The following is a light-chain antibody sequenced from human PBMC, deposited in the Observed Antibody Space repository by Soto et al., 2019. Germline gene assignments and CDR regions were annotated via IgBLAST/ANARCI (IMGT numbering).Light chain of an antibody. J-gene: IGLJ3*02. Sequence: QSFLTQPASVSGSPGQSITVSCTGVISDLGGYKPVSWYRQRPGKAPQLILYEINKRPSGVSDRFSGSVSGNTASLTISGLQAEDEADYYCSSYKSSATLFGGGTKVTVL. V-gene: IGLV2-14*01. CDR2: EIN. CDR3: SSYKSSATL. CDR1: ISDLGGYKP.